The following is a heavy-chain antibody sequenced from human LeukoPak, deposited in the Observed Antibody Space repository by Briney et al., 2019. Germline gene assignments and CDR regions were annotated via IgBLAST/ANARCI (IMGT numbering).Heavy chain of an antibody. CDR2: IYYSGST. CDR3: ARGRYFDWLPHFDY. Sequence: SETLSLTCTVSGGSISSYYWSWIRQPPGKGLVWIGYIYYSGSTNYNPSLKSRVTISVDTSKNQFSLKLSSVTAADTAVYYCARGRYFDWLPHFDYWGQGTLVTVSS. D-gene: IGHD3-9*01. CDR1: GGSISSYY. J-gene: IGHJ4*02. V-gene: IGHV4-59*01.